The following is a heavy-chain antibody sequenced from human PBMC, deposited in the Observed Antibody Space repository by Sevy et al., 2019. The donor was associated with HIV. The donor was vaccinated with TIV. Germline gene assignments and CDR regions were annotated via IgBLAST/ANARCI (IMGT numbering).Heavy chain of an antibody. D-gene: IGHD3-22*01. CDR1: GGSISSYY. V-gene: IGHV4-59*01. CDR2: IYYSGST. CDR3: ARDAYYYDSSGYDAFDI. J-gene: IGHJ3*02. Sequence: SETLSLTCTVSGGSISSYYGSWIRQPPGKGLEWIGYIYYSGSTNYNPSLKSRVTISVDTSKNQFSLKLSSVTAADTAVYYCARDAYYYDSSGYDAFDIWGQGTMVTVSS.